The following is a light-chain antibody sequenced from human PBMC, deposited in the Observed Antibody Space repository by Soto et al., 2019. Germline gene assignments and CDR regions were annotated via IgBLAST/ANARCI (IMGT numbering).Light chain of an antibody. Sequence: DIQMTQSPSTLSASVGDRVTITCRASQSISSRLAWYPQKPGKAPKLLIYDASSLESGVRSRFSGSGAGTEFTRTISSLQPDDVATYYCQQYNSYPWTFGQGTQVDIK. CDR2: DAS. CDR3: QQYNSYPWT. CDR1: QSISSR. V-gene: IGKV1-5*01. J-gene: IGKJ1*01.